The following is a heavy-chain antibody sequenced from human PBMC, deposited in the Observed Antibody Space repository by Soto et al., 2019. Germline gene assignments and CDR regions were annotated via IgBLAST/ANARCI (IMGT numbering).Heavy chain of an antibody. CDR3: VRDGTKTLRDWFDP. Sequence: PSETLSLTCTVSGASISGFYWSWVRKSAGKGLEWIGRIYATGTTDYNPSLKSRVMMSVDTSKKQFSLKLRSVTAADTAVYYCVRDGTKTLRDWFDPWGQGISVTVSS. CDR1: GASISGFY. J-gene: IGHJ5*02. CDR2: IYATGTT. V-gene: IGHV4-4*07. D-gene: IGHD1-1*01.